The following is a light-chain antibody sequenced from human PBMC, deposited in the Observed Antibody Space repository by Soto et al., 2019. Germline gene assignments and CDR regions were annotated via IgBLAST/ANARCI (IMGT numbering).Light chain of an antibody. CDR1: SSNIGAGYD. V-gene: IGLV1-40*01. Sequence: QSLLTQPPSVSGAPGQRVTISCTGSSSNIGAGYDVHWYQQLPGTAPKLLIYGNSNRPSGVPDRFSGSKSGTSASLAITGLQAEDEADYYCQSYDSSLSAQVVFGGGTKVTVL. CDR2: GNS. J-gene: IGLJ2*01. CDR3: QSYDSSLSAQVV.